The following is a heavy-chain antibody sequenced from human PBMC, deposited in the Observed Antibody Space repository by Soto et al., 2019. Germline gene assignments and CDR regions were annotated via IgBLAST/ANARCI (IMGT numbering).Heavy chain of an antibody. CDR1: GGSFSGYY. J-gene: IGHJ4*02. V-gene: IGHV4-34*01. CDR2: INHSGST. CDR3: ARDNITGLFDY. Sequence: QVQLQQWGAGLLKPSETLSLTCAVYGGSFSGYYWTWIRQPPGTGLEWIGEINHSGSTNYNPSLKSRVTLSVDTSKNQFSLKLTSVTAADTAVYYCARDNITGLFDYWGQGNLVTVSS. D-gene: IGHD2-8*02.